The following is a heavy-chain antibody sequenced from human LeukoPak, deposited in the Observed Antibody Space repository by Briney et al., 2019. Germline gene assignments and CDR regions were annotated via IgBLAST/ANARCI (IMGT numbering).Heavy chain of an antibody. D-gene: IGHD6-13*01. CDR3: ATEYSSSWYYFDY. J-gene: IGHJ4*02. V-gene: IGHV4-39*01. Sequence: SETLSLTCTVSGGSISSSSYYWGWIRQPPGKGLEWIGSIYYSGSTYYNPSLKSRVTISVDTSKNQFSLKLSSVTAADTAVYYCATEYSSSWYYFDYWGQGTLVTVSS. CDR2: IYYSGST. CDR1: GGSISSSSYY.